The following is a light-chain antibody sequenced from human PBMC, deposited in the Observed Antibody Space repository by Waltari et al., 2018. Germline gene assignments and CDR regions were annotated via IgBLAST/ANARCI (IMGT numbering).Light chain of an antibody. Sequence: DIQMTQSPSSLSASVGDRVTITCRASQGIYNYLAWYQQKPGQVPKLLIYAASTLQSGVPSRFSGSGSGTDFTLTISRLEPEDFAVYYCQQYGSLPHTFGQGTNLEIK. CDR2: AAS. CDR1: QGIYNY. J-gene: IGKJ2*01. V-gene: IGKV1-27*01. CDR3: QQYGSLPHT.